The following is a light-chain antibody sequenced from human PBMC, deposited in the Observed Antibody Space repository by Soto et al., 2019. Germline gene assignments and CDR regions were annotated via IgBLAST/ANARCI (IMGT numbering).Light chain of an antibody. CDR3: QQYGLSPWT. CDR1: QSVSTSF. V-gene: IGKV3-20*01. Sequence: EIVLTQSPGTLSLSPGERATLSCRASQSVSTSFLAWYQQRPGQAPRLLIYSASNRATGIPDRFSGSGSGTDFTLTISRLEPEDFAVYYCQQYGLSPWTFGQGTAVEIK. J-gene: IGKJ1*01. CDR2: SAS.